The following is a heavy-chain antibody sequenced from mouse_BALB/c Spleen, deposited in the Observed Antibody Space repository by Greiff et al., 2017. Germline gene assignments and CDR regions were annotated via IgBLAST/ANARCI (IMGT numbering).Heavy chain of an antibody. CDR1: GFTFSSYA. CDR2: ISSGGST. CDR3: AREGAY. J-gene: IGHJ3*01. V-gene: IGHV5-6-5*01. Sequence: EVKLMESGGGLVKPGGSLKLSCAASGFTFSSYAMSWVRQTPEKRLEWVASISSGGSTYYPDSVMGRFTISRDTARNILYLQMSSLRSEDTAMYYCAREGAYWGQGTLVTVSA.